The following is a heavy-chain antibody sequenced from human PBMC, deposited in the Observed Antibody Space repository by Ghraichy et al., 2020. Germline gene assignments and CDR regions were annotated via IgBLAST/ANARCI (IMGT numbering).Heavy chain of an antibody. CDR1: GFTFSRHT. Sequence: GGSLRLSCAASGFTFSRHTMTWVRQAPGAGLVWVSSVTSAGATYYADSVKGRFTISRDNSQSTLYLQMNTLRADDTAVYYCARGANFNGDLDYWGQGTLVTVSS. CDR2: VTSAGAT. D-gene: IGHD4-17*01. J-gene: IGHJ4*02. CDR3: ARGANFNGDLDY. V-gene: IGHV3-23*01.